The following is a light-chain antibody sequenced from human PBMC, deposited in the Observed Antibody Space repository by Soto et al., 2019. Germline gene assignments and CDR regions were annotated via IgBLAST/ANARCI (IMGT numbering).Light chain of an antibody. Sequence: QSVLTQPASVSGSPGQSITISCTGSSSDIGAYNYDSWYQQYPGEAPKVIIYDVSHRPAGVSNRFSGSKSGNTASLTISGLQTQDEADCYCSSYTSATTYVFGTGTKVTVL. V-gene: IGLV2-14*01. CDR3: SSYTSATTYV. J-gene: IGLJ1*01. CDR1: SSDIGAYNY. CDR2: DVS.